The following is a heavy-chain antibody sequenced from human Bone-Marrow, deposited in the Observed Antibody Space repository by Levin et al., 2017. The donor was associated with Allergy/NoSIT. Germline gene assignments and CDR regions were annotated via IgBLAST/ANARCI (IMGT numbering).Heavy chain of an antibody. Sequence: SVKVSCKASGGTFSSYAISWVRQAPGQGLEWMGGIIPIFGTANYAQKFQGRVTITADESTSTAYMELSSLRSEDTAVYYCARDDDRGYSYGSANYYYYYGMDVWGQGTTVTVSS. V-gene: IGHV1-69*13. J-gene: IGHJ6*02. CDR3: ARDDDRGYSYGSANYYYYYGMDV. CDR1: GGTFSSYA. D-gene: IGHD5-18*01. CDR2: IIPIFGTA.